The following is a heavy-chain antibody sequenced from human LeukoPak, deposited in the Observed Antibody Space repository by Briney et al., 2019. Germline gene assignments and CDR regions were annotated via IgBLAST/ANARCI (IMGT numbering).Heavy chain of an antibody. CDR3: ARDSYYGSGSYYNF. Sequence: QPGGSLRLSCAASGFTFSSYGMHWVRQAPGKGLEWVAVIWYDGSNKYYADSVKGRFTISRDNSKNTLYLQMNSLRAEDTAVYYCARDSYYGSGSYYNFWGQGTLVTVSS. CDR2: IWYDGSNK. D-gene: IGHD3-10*01. V-gene: IGHV3-33*01. CDR1: GFTFSSYG. J-gene: IGHJ4*02.